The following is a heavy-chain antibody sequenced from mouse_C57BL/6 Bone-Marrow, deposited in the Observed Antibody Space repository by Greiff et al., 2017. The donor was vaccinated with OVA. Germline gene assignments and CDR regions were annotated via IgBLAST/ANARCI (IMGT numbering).Heavy chain of an antibody. Sequence: DVMLVESGGGLVQPGGSMKLSCAASGFTFSDAWMDWVRQSPEKGLEWVAEIRNKANKHATYYAESGKVRFTISRDDSKRGLYLQMNILRAEDTGIYYGTRPWNAMDYWGQGTSVTVSS. V-gene: IGHV6-6*01. CDR2: IRNKANKHAT. J-gene: IGHJ4*01. CDR3: TRPWNAMDY. CDR1: GFTFSDAW.